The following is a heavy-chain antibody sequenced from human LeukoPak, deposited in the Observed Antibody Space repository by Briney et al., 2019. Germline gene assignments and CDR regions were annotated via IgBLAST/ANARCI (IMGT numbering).Heavy chain of an antibody. Sequence: SETLSLTCTVSGGSISSSSYYWGWIRQPPGKGLEWIGSIYYSGSTYYNPSLKSRVTISVDTSKNQFSLKLSSVTAADTAVYYCARRGGSPMTTVTYYLDYWGQGTLVTVSS. V-gene: IGHV4-39*01. CDR3: ARRGGSPMTTVTYYLDY. CDR1: GGSISSSSYY. J-gene: IGHJ4*02. CDR2: IYYSGST. D-gene: IGHD4-11*01.